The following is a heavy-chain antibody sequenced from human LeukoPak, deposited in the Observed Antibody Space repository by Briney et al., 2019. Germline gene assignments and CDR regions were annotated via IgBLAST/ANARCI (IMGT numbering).Heavy chain of an antibody. Sequence: QPGGSLRLSCAASGSTFSSYAMSWVRQAPGKGPEWVSAISGSGGSTYYADSVKGRFTISRDNSKNTLYLQMNSLRAEDTAVYYCAKDADRYYYDSRVISDYWGQGTLVTVSS. V-gene: IGHV3-23*01. CDR1: GSTFSSYA. J-gene: IGHJ4*02. CDR3: AKDADRYYYDSRVISDY. D-gene: IGHD3-22*01. CDR2: ISGSGGST.